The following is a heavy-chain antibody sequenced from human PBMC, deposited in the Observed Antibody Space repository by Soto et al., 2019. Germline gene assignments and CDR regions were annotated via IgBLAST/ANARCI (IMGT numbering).Heavy chain of an antibody. J-gene: IGHJ4*02. Sequence: GGSLRLSCAASGFTFSSYWMSWVRQAPGKGLEWVANIKQDGSEKYYVDSVKGRFTISRDNAKNSLYLQMNSLRAEDTAVYYCARARSGWPEPPIGVLDYWGQGTLVTVSS. V-gene: IGHV3-7*01. CDR1: GFTFSSYW. CDR2: IKQDGSEK. D-gene: IGHD6-19*01. CDR3: ARARSGWPEPPIGVLDY.